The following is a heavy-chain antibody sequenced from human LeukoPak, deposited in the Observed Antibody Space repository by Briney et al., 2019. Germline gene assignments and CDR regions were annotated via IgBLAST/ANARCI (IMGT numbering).Heavy chain of an antibody. CDR3: ARDPTTVTKGLDI. Sequence: SETLSLTCTVSGGSFSSHYWSWIRQPPGKGLEWIGYISYIGSTNYNPSLKSRVTISVDTSKNQFSLELSSVTAADTAVYYCARDPTTVTKGLDIWGQGTMVTVSS. V-gene: IGHV4-59*11. D-gene: IGHD4-17*01. J-gene: IGHJ3*02. CDR2: ISYIGST. CDR1: GGSFSSHY.